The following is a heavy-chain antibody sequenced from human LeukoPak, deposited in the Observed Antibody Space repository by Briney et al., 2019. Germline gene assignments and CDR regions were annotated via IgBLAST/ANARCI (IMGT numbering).Heavy chain of an antibody. J-gene: IGHJ4*02. CDR2: ISYDGSNK. CDR3: ARQQRLGELSLYH. Sequence: GGSLRLSCAASGFTFSSYAMHWVRQAPGKGLEWVAVISYDGSNKYYADSVKGRFTISRDNSKNTLYLQMNSLRAEDTAVYYCARQQRLGELSLYHWGQGTLVTVPS. D-gene: IGHD3-16*02. CDR1: GFTFSSYA. V-gene: IGHV3-30*04.